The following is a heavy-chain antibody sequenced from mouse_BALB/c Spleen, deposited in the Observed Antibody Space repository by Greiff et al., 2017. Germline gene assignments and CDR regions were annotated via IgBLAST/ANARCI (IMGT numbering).Heavy chain of an antibody. CDR1: GYTFTSYT. CDR2: INPSSGYT. D-gene: IGHD2-10*01. J-gene: IGHJ4*01. V-gene: IGHV1-4*01. CDR3: ARSSASYYGNYVYAMDY. Sequence: QVQLKQSGAELARPGASVKMSCKASGYTFTSYTMHWVKQRPGQGLEWIGYINPSSGYTNYNQKFKDKATLTADKSSSTAYMQLSSLTSEDSAVYYCARSSASYYGNYVYAMDYWGQGTSVTVSS.